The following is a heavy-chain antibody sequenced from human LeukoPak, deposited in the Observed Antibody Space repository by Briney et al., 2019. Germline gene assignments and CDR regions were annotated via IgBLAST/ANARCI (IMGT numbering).Heavy chain of an antibody. CDR3: ARCWEMATIMTYFDY. CDR1: GFTFSSYS. J-gene: IGHJ4*02. Sequence: PGGSLRLSCEASGFTFSSYSIHWVRQAPGKGLEWVAVISYDGYNKYYADSVKGRFTISRDNSKNTVYLQMNSLRAEDTAVYYCARCWEMATIMTYFDYWGQGTLVTVSS. V-gene: IGHV3-30-3*01. D-gene: IGHD5-24*01. CDR2: ISYDGYNK.